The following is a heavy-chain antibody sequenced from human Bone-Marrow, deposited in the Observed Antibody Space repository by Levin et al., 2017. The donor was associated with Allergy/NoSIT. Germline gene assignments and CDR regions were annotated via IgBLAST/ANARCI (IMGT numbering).Heavy chain of an antibody. CDR3: ARGIIGDVRVAHKEAFDI. Sequence: GESLKISCAASGFSFRSYGMHWVRQAPGKGLEWVGLISYDGDFTFYGDSVKGRFTISRDNAKNSLTLQMNSLRAEDTAVYYCARGIIGDVRVAHKEAFDIWGQGTMVSVSS. CDR2: ISYDGDFT. V-gene: IGHV3-30*03. CDR1: GFSFRSYG. J-gene: IGHJ3*02. D-gene: IGHD2-8*02.